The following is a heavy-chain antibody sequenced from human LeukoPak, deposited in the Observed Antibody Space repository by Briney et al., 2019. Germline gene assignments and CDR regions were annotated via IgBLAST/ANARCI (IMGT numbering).Heavy chain of an antibody. J-gene: IGHJ4*02. Sequence: GGSLRLSCTASGFTFGDYALTWVRQAPGKGLEWVSSISSSSYIYYADSVKGRFTISRDNAKNSLYLQMNSLRAEDTAVYYCARELSVQLERRDYWGQGTLVTVSS. CDR3: ARELSVQLERRDY. CDR2: ISSSSYI. D-gene: IGHD1-1*01. CDR1: GFTFGDYA. V-gene: IGHV3-69-1*01.